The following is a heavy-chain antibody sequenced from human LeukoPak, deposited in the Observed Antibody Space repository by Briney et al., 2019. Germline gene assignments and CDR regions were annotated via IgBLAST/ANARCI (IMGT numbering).Heavy chain of an antibody. CDR2: MSGIGGFV. CDR3: ARDDYSDSPTYYNGMDV. J-gene: IGHJ6*02. Sequence: MAGGSLRLSCAASGFTFSAYTMDWVRQAPGKGLEWVSSMSGIGGFVHYADSVKGRFTISRDNAKSSLYLQMNGLRAEDTAVYFCARDDYSDSPTYYNGMDVWGQGTAVTVSS. V-gene: IGHV3-21*01. CDR1: GFTFSAYT. D-gene: IGHD4/OR15-4a*01.